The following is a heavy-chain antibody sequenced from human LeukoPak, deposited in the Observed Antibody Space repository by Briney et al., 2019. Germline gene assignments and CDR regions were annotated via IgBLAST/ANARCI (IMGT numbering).Heavy chain of an antibody. J-gene: IGHJ4*02. CDR1: GGSISSSNYY. CDR2: IYYSGST. CDR3: ARGPYCNGGSCYYFDY. D-gene: IGHD2-15*01. Sequence: SETLSLTCTVSGGSISSSNYYWGWIRQPPGKGLEWIGSIYYSGSTYYNPSLKSRVTISVDTSKNQFSLKLSSVTAADTAVYYCARGPYCNGGSCYYFDYWGQGTLVTVSS. V-gene: IGHV4-39*01.